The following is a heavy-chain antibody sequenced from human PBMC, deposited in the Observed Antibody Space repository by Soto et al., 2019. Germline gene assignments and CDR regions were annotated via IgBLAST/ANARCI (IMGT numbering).Heavy chain of an antibody. CDR2: ISGSGGST. CDR1: GFTFSSYA. J-gene: IGHJ4*02. CDR3: AKAQSYDFWSGYSL. D-gene: IGHD3-3*01. Sequence: GGSLRLSCAASGFTFSSYAMSWVRQAPGKGLEWVSAISGSGGSTYYADSVKDRFTISRDNSKNTLYLQMNSLRAEDTAVYYCAKAQSYDFWSGYSLWGQGTLVTVSS. V-gene: IGHV3-23*01.